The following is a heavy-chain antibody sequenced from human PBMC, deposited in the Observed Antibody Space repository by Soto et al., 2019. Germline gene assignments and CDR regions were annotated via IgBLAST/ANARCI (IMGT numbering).Heavy chain of an antibody. CDR1: GGTFSSYA. D-gene: IGHD2-15*01. CDR2: INPIFGTA. CDR3: ARESGGATATLDYYYFYMDV. V-gene: IGHV1-69*06. Sequence: ASVKVSCKASGGTFSSYAISWVRQAPGQGLEWMGGINPIFGTAKYAQKFQGRVTVTGDTSTRTVYMELSSLRSGDTAVYYCARESGGATATLDYYYFYMDVWGKGATVTVSS. J-gene: IGHJ6*03.